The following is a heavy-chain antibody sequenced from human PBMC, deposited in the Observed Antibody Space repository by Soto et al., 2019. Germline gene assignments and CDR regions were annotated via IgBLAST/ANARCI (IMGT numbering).Heavy chain of an antibody. J-gene: IGHJ4*02. D-gene: IGHD3-3*01. V-gene: IGHV4-59*01. CDR3: ARETLWSGYYEPSDAFDY. CDR2: IYYSGST. Sequence: SETLSLTCTVSGGSISSYYWSWIRQPPGKGLEWIGYIYYSGSTNYNPSLKSRVTISVDTSKNQFSLKLSSVTAADTAVYYCARETLWSGYYEPSDAFDYWSQGTLVTVSS. CDR1: GGSISSYY.